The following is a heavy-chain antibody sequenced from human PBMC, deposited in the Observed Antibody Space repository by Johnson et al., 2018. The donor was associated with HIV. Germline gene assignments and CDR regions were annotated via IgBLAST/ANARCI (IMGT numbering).Heavy chain of an antibody. CDR2: ISFDGSKK. CDR1: GFTFSSYA. D-gene: IGHD3-22*01. Sequence: QVQLVESGGGVVQPGRSLRLSCAASGFTFSSYAMHWVRQAPGKGLEWVAVISFDGSKKNYADSVKGQFTISRDNSKNTLFLQMNSLRAEDTAVYYCAKCRDYDSGGCSNAFDIWGQGTMVTVSS. CDR3: AKCRDYDSGGCSNAFDI. V-gene: IGHV3-30-3*01. J-gene: IGHJ3*02.